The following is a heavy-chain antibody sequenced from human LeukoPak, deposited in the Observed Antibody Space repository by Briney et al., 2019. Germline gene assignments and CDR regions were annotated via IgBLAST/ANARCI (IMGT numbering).Heavy chain of an antibody. J-gene: IGHJ5*02. CDR3: ARGGHYFDP. D-gene: IGHD1-26*01. CDR1: GGSISGHY. V-gene: IGHV4-59*11. CDR2: IHYSGTT. Sequence: PSETLSLTCIVSGGSISGHYWSWIRQPPGEGLEWIGYIHYSGTTDYNPSFKSRVTISVDTSKNQFSLNLKSVTAVDTAVYYCARGGHYFDPWGQGTLVTVSS.